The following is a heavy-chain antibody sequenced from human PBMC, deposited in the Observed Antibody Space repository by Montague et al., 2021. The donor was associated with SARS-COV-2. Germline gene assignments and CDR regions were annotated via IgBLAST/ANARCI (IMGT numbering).Heavy chain of an antibody. CDR2: TYYRSKWYS. CDR1: GDRVSSNSVA. D-gene: IGHD6-19*01. Sequence: CAISGDRVSSNSVAWSRIRQSPSRGLEWLGRTYYRSKWYSDYTPSVRGRLTVNPDASKNEFSLELNYVTPEDTAVYYCVRYSGWFYFDFWGQGTLVTVSS. V-gene: IGHV6-1*01. J-gene: IGHJ4*02. CDR3: VRYSGWFYFDF.